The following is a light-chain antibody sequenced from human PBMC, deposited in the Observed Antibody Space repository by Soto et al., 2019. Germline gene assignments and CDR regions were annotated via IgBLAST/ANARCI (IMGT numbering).Light chain of an antibody. V-gene: IGLV2-14*01. CDR1: SSDVGGYNS. J-gene: IGLJ1*01. CDR3: SSYTSSSTLGV. CDR2: EVN. Sequence: QSALTQPASVSGSPGQSITISCTGTSSDVGGYNSVSWYQQHPGKAPKLMIYEVNNRPSGVSNRFSGSKSGSTASLTISGLQAEDEADYYCSSYTSSSTLGVFGTGTKLTVL.